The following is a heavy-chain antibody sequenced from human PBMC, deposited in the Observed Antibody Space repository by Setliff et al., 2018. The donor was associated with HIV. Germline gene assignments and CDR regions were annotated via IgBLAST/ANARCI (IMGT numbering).Heavy chain of an antibody. Sequence: PSETLSLTCTVSDGSISSQYWAWIRQPPGKGLEYIGSIHYNEKTYYNPSLKSRVTISIDTSKNQFSLKLSSVTAADTAVYYCATYGAKDAFDIWGQGTMVTVSS. D-gene: IGHD4-17*01. V-gene: IGHV4-39*01. CDR3: ATYGAKDAFDI. CDR2: IHYNEKT. CDR1: DGSISSQY. J-gene: IGHJ3*02.